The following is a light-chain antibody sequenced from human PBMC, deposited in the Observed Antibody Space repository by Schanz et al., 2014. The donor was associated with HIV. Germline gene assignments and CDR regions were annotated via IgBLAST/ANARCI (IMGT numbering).Light chain of an antibody. CDR2: GAS. CDR3: QHYGT. Sequence: EIVLTQSPATLSLSPGERATLSCRASQSVSSYLAWYQQKPGQAPRLLIYGASTRATGIPARFSGSGSGTEFTLTIRRLEPEDFAVYYCQHYGTFGQGTKLEIK. V-gene: IGKV3-20*01. CDR1: QSVSSY. J-gene: IGKJ2*01.